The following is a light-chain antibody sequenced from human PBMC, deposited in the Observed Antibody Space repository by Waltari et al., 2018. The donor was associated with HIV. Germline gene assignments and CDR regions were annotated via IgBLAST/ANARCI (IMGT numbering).Light chain of an antibody. V-gene: IGLV3-25*03. CDR3: QSADIGVL. J-gene: IGLJ2*01. CDR2: KDT. CDR1: RSSNPY. Sequence: SSELTQPPSVPVSPGQTARLTCSGDRSSNPYTLWYQQRPGQSPLMVMYKDTERPSGIPERFSGSSSGTTVTLTISGVRAEDEADYFCQSADIGVLFGGGTKLTVL.